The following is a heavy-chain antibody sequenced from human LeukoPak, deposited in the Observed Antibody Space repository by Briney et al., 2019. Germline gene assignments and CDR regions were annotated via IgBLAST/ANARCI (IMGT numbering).Heavy chain of an antibody. CDR2: IGTAGDR. Sequence: GGSLRLSCAASGFTFSRYDMHWVRQAPGKGLEWVSGIGTAGDRFYPGSEEDRFTISRDNAKNSFYLQMSYLRSGDTAVYYCARGWGGYARSWGALDYWGQGALVTVSS. J-gene: IGHJ4*02. V-gene: IGHV3-13*01. D-gene: IGHD3-16*01. CDR3: ARGWGGYARSWGALDY. CDR1: GFTFSRYD.